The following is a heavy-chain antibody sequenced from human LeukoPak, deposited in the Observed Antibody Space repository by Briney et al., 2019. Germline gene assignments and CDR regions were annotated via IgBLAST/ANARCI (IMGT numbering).Heavy chain of an antibody. J-gene: IGHJ4*02. D-gene: IGHD2-2*01. Sequence: GGSLRLSCAASGFTFDDYGMSWVRQAPGKGREWVSGINWNGGSTGYADSVKGRFTISRDNAKNSLYLQMNSLRAEDTALYYCARLSSTSEKPYSFDYWGQGTLVTVSS. CDR3: ARLSSTSEKPYSFDY. V-gene: IGHV3-20*04. CDR1: GFTFDDYG. CDR2: INWNGGST.